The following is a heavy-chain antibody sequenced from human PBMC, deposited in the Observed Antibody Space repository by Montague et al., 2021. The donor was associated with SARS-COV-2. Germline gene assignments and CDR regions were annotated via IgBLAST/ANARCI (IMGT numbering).Heavy chain of an antibody. CDR1: GFTFSSYS. D-gene: IGHD3-16*02. CDR2: ISSSSSYI. J-gene: IGHJ5*02. V-gene: IGHV3-21*01. CDR3: ARDDYVWGSYRYSQYNWFDP. Sequence: SSSLSFAASGFTFSSYSMNWVRQAPGKGLEWVSSISSSSSYIYYADSVKGRFTISRDNAKNSLYLQMNSLRAEDTAVYYCARDDYVWGSYRYSQYNWFDPWGQGTLVTVSS.